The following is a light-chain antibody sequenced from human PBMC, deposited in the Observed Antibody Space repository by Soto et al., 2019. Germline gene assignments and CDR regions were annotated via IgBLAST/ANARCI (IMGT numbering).Light chain of an antibody. CDR3: GAWDSSLMGVV. CDR1: GSNVGNNY. CDR2: DNN. Sequence: QSVLTQPPSVLAAPGQRVTFSCSGGGSNVGNNYVSWYQQLPGTAPKLLIYDNNKRPSGIPDRFSGSKSATSATLDITALQTGDEADYYCGAWDSSLMGVVFGGGTKLTVL. J-gene: IGLJ2*01. V-gene: IGLV1-51*01.